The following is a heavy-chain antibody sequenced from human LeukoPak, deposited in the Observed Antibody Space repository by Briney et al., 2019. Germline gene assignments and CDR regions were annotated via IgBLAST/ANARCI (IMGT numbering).Heavy chain of an antibody. D-gene: IGHD6-13*01. CDR2: IYTSGST. CDR3: ARDFAASSWYGTDV. Sequence: SETLPLTCTVSGGSISSYYWSWIRQPAGKGLEWIGRIYTSGSTNYNPSLKSRVTMSVDTSKNQFSLKLNSVTAADTAVYYCARDFAASSWYGTDVWGQGTTVTVSS. J-gene: IGHJ6*02. CDR1: GGSISSYY. V-gene: IGHV4-4*07.